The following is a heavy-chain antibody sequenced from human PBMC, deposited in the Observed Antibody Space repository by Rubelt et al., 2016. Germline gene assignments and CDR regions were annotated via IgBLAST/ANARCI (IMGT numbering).Heavy chain of an antibody. CDR3: ARYSSSSGGADYYFDY. V-gene: IGHV3-74*02. CDR1: GFTVSSNY. J-gene: IGHJ4*02. D-gene: IGHD6-6*01. CDR2: VNSVGSGT. Sequence: EVQLVESGGGLIQPGGSLRLSCAASGFTVSSNYMSWVRQAPGKGLEWVSRVNSVGSGTAYGDSVKGRFTISRDNAKNTVFLQMNSLRAEDTAVYYCARYSSSSGGADYYFDYWGQGTLVTVSS.